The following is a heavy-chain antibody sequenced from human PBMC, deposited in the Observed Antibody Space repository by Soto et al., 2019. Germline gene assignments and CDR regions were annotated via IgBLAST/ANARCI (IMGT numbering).Heavy chain of an antibody. CDR2: IYYSGST. J-gene: IGHJ6*03. CDR3: ARCGYCSSTSCRRAPYYMDV. Sequence: PSETLSLTCTVSGGSISSSSYYLGWIRQPPGKGLEWIGSIYYSGSTYYNPSLKSRVTISVDTSKNQFSLKLSSVTAADTAVYYCARCGYCSSTSCRRAPYYMDVWGKGTTVTVS. V-gene: IGHV4-39*01. D-gene: IGHD2-2*03. CDR1: GGSISSSSYY.